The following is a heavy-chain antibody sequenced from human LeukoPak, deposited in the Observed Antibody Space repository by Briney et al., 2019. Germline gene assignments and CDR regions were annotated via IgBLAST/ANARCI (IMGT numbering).Heavy chain of an antibody. CDR1: GYTFTSYD. D-gene: IGHD3-10*01. CDR3: ARDQLYYYGSGSYRWFDP. Sequence: ASVKVSCKSSGYTFTSYDINWVRQATGQGLEWMGWMNPINGNTNYAQKLQGRVTMTTDTSTSTAYMELRSLRSDDTAVYYCARDQLYYYGSGSYRWFDPWGQGTLVTVSS. J-gene: IGHJ5*02. CDR2: MNPINGNT. V-gene: IGHV1-18*01.